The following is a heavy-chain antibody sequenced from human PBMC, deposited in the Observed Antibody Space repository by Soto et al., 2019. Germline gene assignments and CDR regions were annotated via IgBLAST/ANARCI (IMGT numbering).Heavy chain of an antibody. V-gene: IGHV5-51*01. CDR1: GYSFTSYW. Sequence: GESLKISCKGSGYSFTSYWIGWVRQMPGKGLEWMGIIYPGDSDTRYSPSFQGQVTISADKSISTAYLQWSSLKASDTAMYYCARQTYYYGSGSYYLYYYGMDVWGQGNTVTVSS. CDR3: ARQTYYYGSGSYYLYYYGMDV. J-gene: IGHJ6*02. CDR2: IYPGDSDT. D-gene: IGHD3-10*01.